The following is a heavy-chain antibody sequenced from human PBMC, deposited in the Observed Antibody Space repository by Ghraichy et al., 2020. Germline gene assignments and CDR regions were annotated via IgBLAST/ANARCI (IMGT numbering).Heavy chain of an antibody. J-gene: IGHJ6*02. CDR3: AKFRDGYYYYYGMDV. CDR1: GDSMDNYY. Sequence: SETLSLTCTVSGDSMDNYYWSWIRQSPGKGLEWIGYIYHSGNTKYNPSLKSRVTISLDTSKNQFSLKLSSVTAADTAVYYCAKFRDGYYYYYGMDVWGQGTTVTVSS. V-gene: IGHV4-59*01. CDR2: IYHSGNT.